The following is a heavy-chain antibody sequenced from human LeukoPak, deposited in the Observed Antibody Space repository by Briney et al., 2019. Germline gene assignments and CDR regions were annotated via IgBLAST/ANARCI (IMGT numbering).Heavy chain of an antibody. J-gene: IGHJ4*02. Sequence: HPGGSLRLSCAASGFMFSNFAMSWVRQAPGKGLEWVSTIYYSGGNTYSADSVKGRFTISRDNAKNTLYLQMNSLRAEDTAVYYCAKDQGQAVVPRRFDYWSQGTLVTVSS. CDR2: IYYSGGNT. CDR3: AKDQGQAVVPRRFDY. D-gene: IGHD2-2*01. V-gene: IGHV3-23*01. CDR1: GFMFSNFA.